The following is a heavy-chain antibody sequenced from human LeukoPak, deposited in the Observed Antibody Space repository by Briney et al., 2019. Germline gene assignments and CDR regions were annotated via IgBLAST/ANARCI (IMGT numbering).Heavy chain of an antibody. CDR1: GYFISSGYY. V-gene: IGHV4-38-2*01. J-gene: IGHJ4*02. Sequence: SETLSLTCAVSGYFISSGYYWGWIRQPPGKGLEWIRSIYLTGSTSYNPSLKSRVTISVDTSKNQFSLKLSSVTAADTAMYYCARQYCSSTNCPFDYWGQGTLVTVSS. CDR3: ARQYCSSTNCPFDY. D-gene: IGHD2-2*01. CDR2: IYLTGST.